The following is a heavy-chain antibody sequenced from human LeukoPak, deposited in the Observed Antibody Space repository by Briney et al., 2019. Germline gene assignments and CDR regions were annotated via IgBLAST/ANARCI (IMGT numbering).Heavy chain of an antibody. Sequence: SETLSLTCAVSGYSISSGYYWGWIRQPPGKGLEWIGSIYHRGSTYYNRSLKRRVTISVDTSRNQFSLKLSSVTAADTAMYYCARVGYYDSSGYYYVRLEYYFDYWGQGTLVTVSS. CDR3: ARVGYYDSSGYYYVRLEYYFDY. V-gene: IGHV4-38-2*01. D-gene: IGHD3-22*01. J-gene: IGHJ4*02. CDR2: IYHRGST. CDR1: GYSISSGYY.